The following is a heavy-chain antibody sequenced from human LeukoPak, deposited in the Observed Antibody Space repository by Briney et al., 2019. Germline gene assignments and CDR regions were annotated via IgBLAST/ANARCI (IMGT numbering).Heavy chain of an antibody. V-gene: IGHV2-5*01. Sequence: SGPTLVKPTQTLTLTCTFSGFSLSTSGVGVGWIRQPPGKALEWLALIYWNDDKRYSPSLKSRLTITKDTSKNQVVLTMTNIDPVDTATYYCAHNHYYDSSGYYLIPEGHFDYWGQGTLVTVSS. D-gene: IGHD3-22*01. CDR1: GFSLSTSGVG. CDR2: IYWNDDK. J-gene: IGHJ4*02. CDR3: AHNHYYDSSGYYLIPEGHFDY.